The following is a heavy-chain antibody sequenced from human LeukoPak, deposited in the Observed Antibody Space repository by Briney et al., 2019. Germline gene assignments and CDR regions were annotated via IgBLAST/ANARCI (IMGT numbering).Heavy chain of an antibody. CDR1: GGSISSPNW. CDR2: IYHSGMT. J-gene: IGHJ4*02. V-gene: IGHV4-4*02. CDR3: ARDLVENSRGHDF. Sequence: SETLSLTCAVSGGSISSPNWWSWVRQPPGKGLEWIGEIYHSGMTNYKTSLKSRVTISVDESKNQFSLKLSSVTAADTAVYYCARDLVENSRGHDFWGQGILVIVSS. D-gene: IGHD2-15*01.